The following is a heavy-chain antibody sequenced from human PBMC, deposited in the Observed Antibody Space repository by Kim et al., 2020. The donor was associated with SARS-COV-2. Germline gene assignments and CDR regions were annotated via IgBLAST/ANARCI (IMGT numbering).Heavy chain of an antibody. CDR2: INTNTGNP. D-gene: IGHD3-9*01. Sequence: ASVKVSCKASGYTFTTYAMNWVRPAPGQGLEWMGWINTNTGNPTYAQGFTGRFVFSLDTSVSTAYLQISSLKAEDTAVYYCASGKGPYYDILTGYYNVNWFDPWGQGTLVTVSS. V-gene: IGHV7-4-1*02. J-gene: IGHJ5*02. CDR3: ASGKGPYYDILTGYYNVNWFDP. CDR1: GYTFTTYA.